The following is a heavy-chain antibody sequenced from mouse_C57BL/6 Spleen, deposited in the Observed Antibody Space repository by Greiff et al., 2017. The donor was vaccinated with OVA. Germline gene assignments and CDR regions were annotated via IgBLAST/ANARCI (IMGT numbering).Heavy chain of an antibody. CDR1: GYTFTSYW. Sequence: QVHVKQPGAELVKPGASVKLSCKASGYTFTSYWMHWVKQRPGRGLEWIGRFDPNSGGTKYNEKFKSKATLTVDKPSSTAYMQLSSLTSEDSAVYYCARGNTGDYDVDYAMDYWGQGTSVTVSS. J-gene: IGHJ4*01. CDR2: FDPNSGGT. V-gene: IGHV1-72*01. D-gene: IGHD2-4*01. CDR3: ARGNTGDYDVDYAMDY.